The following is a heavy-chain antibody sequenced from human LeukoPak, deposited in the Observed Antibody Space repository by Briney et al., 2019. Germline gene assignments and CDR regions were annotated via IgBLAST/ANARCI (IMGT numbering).Heavy chain of an antibody. Sequence: SETLSLTCTVSGGSISSHYWSWIRQPPGKGLEWIGYIYYSGSTNYNPSLRSRVTISVDTSKNQFSLKLSSVTAADTAVYYCARLETILLWFGSLDPWGQGTLVTVSS. D-gene: IGHD3-10*01. CDR2: IYYSGST. CDR3: ARLETILLWFGSLDP. V-gene: IGHV4-59*11. J-gene: IGHJ5*02. CDR1: GGSISSHY.